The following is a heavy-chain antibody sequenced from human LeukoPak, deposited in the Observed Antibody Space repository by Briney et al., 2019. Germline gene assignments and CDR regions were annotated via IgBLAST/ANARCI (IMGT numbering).Heavy chain of an antibody. J-gene: IGHJ5*02. CDR1: GSSISTYH. Sequence: SETLSLTCIVSGSSISTYHWSWIRQSPGKGLEWIGYIYSSGSTNYNPSLKRRVIISVDTSKNQFSLKLSSVTAADTAVYYCARHGAPYYYDSNTWFDPWGQGTLVTVSS. CDR2: IYSSGST. CDR3: ARHGAPYYYDSNTWFDP. V-gene: IGHV4-4*09. D-gene: IGHD3-22*01.